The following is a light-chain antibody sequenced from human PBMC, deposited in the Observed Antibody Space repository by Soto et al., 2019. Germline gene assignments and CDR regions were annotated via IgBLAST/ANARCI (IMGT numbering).Light chain of an antibody. V-gene: IGKV1-5*01. Sequence: DIQMTQSPSTLSASVGDRVTITCRASQSANSWLAWYQQKPGNAPKLLIYDASALESGVPSGFSGSGSGTEFTLTISTLQPEDFVTYYCQQYNTYPWTFGQGTKVEI. CDR3: QQYNTYPWT. CDR2: DAS. CDR1: QSANSW. J-gene: IGKJ1*01.